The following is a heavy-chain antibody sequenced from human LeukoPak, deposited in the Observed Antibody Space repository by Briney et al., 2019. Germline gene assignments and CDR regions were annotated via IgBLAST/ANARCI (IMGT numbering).Heavy chain of an antibody. Sequence: SETLSLTCTVSGYSISNGYYWGWIRQPPGKGLEWIGNIYHSGSTYYNPSLKSRVTISVDTSKNQFSLKLSSVTAADTAVYYCARELLSGNPSIGNWGQGTLVTVSS. CDR2: IYHSGST. D-gene: IGHD1-26*01. CDR3: ARELLSGNPSIGN. J-gene: IGHJ4*02. V-gene: IGHV4-38-2*02. CDR1: GYSISNGYY.